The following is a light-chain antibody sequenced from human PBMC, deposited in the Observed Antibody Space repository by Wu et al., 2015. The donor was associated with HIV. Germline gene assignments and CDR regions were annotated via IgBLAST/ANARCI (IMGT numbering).Light chain of an antibody. Sequence: EIVLTQSPGTLSLSPGERATLSCRASQSVGSYLAWYQKKPGQSPRLLIYGASRRATGIPDRFTGSGSGTDFTLTISRLEPEDFAVYYCQQYGSSPWTFGQGTKVEIK. CDR2: GAS. V-gene: IGKV3-20*01. CDR1: QSVGSY. J-gene: IGKJ1*01. CDR3: QQYGSSPWT.